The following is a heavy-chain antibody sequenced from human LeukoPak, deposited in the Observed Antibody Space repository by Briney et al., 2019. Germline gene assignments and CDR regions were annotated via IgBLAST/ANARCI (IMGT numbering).Heavy chain of an antibody. CDR1: GFSISHHW. D-gene: IGHD2-8*01. Sequence: AGGSLRLSCVGSGFSISHHWINWVRQAPGTGLEWVANIRGDGNDLYYADSVKDRFTISRDNLKNSVFLQMNSLRVEDTAVYYCAREDAVSSPGFDSWGQGTLVTVSS. CDR3: AREDAVSSPGFDS. CDR2: IRGDGNDL. V-gene: IGHV3-7*01. J-gene: IGHJ5*01.